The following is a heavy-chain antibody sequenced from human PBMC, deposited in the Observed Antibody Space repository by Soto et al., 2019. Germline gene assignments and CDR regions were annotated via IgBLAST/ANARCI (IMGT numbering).Heavy chain of an antibody. CDR3: ARDFYPLAYYSDY. CDR2: VSGHDGNT. D-gene: IGHD1-1*01. V-gene: IGHV1-18*04. Sequence: ASVKVSCKTSGYTFINHGISWVRQAPGQGLEWMGWVSGHDGNTKYAQKFKGRVTMTTETSTSTAYMELRSLTSDDTAMYFCARDFYPLAYYSDYWGQGTLVTVSS. J-gene: IGHJ4*02. CDR1: GYTFINHG.